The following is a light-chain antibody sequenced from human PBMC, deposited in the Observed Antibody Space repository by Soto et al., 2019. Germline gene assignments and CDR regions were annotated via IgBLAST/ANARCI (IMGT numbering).Light chain of an antibody. Sequence: QSVLTQPPSVSAAPGQTVTVSCSGNSSNIGNSYVSWYQQFPGTAPRLLIYDDNKRPSGIRDRFSGSKSGTSATLAITGLQTGDDAVYYCGTWDSSLTNGRAVFGGGTKLTVL. CDR2: DDN. J-gene: IGLJ2*01. CDR3: GTWDSSLTNGRAV. V-gene: IGLV1-51*01. CDR1: SSNIGNSY.